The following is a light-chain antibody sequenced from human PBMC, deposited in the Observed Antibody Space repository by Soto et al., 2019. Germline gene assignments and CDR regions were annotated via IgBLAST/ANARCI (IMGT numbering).Light chain of an antibody. J-gene: IGLJ3*02. CDR1: SSDVGGYNY. V-gene: IGLV2-14*01. Sequence: QSALTQPASVSGSPGQSITISCTGTSSDVGGYNYLSWYQQHPGKAPRVMIYEVTNRPSGVSNRFSGSKSGNTASLTISGLQAGDEADYFCRSYTTSGTPVFGAGTKLTVL. CDR3: RSYTTSGTPV. CDR2: EVT.